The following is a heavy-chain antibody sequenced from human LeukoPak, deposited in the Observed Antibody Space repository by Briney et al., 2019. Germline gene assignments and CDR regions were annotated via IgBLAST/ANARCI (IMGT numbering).Heavy chain of an antibody. J-gene: IGHJ4*02. CDR2: INSDGSST. D-gene: IGHD4-23*01. CDR3: AREVTRVVDY. V-gene: IGHV3-74*01. Sequence: GGSLRLSCAASGFTFSSYWMHCVRQAPGKGLVWVSRINSDGSSTNYADSVKGRFTISRGNAKNTLYLQMNSLRAEDTAVYYCAREVTRVVDYWGQGTLVTVSS. CDR1: GFTFSSYW.